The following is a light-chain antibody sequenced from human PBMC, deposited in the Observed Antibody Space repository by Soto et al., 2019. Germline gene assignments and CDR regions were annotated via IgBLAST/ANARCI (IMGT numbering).Light chain of an antibody. CDR1: QSVLYSSNNKNY. CDR3: QHYYSTPLT. Sequence: DIVMTQSPDSLAVSLGERATINCKSSQSVLYSSNNKNYLAWYQQKPGQPPKLLIYWASTRESGVPDRFSGSWSGTAYTLTISSLQAEDVAVYCCQHYYSTPLTVGGGTKVEI. V-gene: IGKV4-1*01. CDR2: WAS. J-gene: IGKJ4*01.